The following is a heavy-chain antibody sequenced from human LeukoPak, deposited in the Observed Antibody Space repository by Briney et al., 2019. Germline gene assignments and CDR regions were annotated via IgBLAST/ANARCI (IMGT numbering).Heavy chain of an antibody. CDR2: IIGSGGST. V-gene: IGHV3-23*01. CDR1: GFTFSHYA. CDR3: VKEGPRVHFDY. Sequence: GGSLRLSCAASGFTFSHYAMSWVRQAPGKGLEWVSGIIGSGGSTYYADALKGRFNISRDNSKTTSYLQMNSLKADATAVYYCVKEGPRVHFDYWGQGTLVTVSS. J-gene: IGHJ4*02.